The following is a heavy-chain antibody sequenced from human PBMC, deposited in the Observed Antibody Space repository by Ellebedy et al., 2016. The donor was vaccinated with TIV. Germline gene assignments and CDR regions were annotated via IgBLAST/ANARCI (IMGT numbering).Heavy chain of an antibody. J-gene: IGHJ4*02. CDR2: IYSGADGGDT. CDR3: VLDAADNGGKLDY. CDR1: GFTVSSNY. V-gene: IGHV3-53*01. D-gene: IGHD4-23*01. Sequence: GESLKISCAASGFTVSSNYMHWVRQAPGKGLEWVSVIYSGADGGDTYYADSVKGRFTISRDNSKNTLFLQMNSLRAEDTAAYYCVLDAADNGGKLDYWGQGALVTVSS.